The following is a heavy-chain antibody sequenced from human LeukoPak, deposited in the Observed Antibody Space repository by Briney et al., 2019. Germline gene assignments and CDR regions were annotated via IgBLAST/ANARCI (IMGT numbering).Heavy chain of an antibody. CDR2: IYISTSGST. J-gene: IGHJ4*02. V-gene: IGHV4-4*07. D-gene: IGHD3-10*01. CDR1: GGSISSYY. CDR3: ARASGLWFGESTFDY. Sequence: SETLSLTCTVSGGSISSYYWSWIRQPAGKGLEWIGRIYISTSGSTNYNPSLRSRVTISVDKSKNQLSLKLSSATAADTAVYYCARASGLWFGESTFDYWGQGTLVTVSS.